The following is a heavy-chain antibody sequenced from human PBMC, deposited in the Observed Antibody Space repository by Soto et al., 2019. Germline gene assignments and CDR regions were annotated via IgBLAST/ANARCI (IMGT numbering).Heavy chain of an antibody. D-gene: IGHD6-13*01. Sequence: EVQLVESGGGLVQPGGSLRLSCAASGFTFSSYSMNWVRQAPGKGLEWVSYISSSSSTIYYADSVKGRFTISRDNAKNSLYLQMNSLRAEDTAVYYCARDGFKSVSWRYWYFDLWGRGTLLTVSS. CDR3: ARDGFKSVSWRYWYFDL. V-gene: IGHV3-48*01. CDR2: ISSSSSTI. CDR1: GFTFSSYS. J-gene: IGHJ2*01.